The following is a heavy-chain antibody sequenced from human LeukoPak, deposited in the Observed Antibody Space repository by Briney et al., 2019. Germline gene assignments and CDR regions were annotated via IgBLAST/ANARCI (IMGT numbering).Heavy chain of an antibody. D-gene: IGHD6-19*01. V-gene: IGHV3-53*01. CDR1: GFTVSTNY. Sequence: GGSLRLSCAASGFTVSTNYMSWVRQAPAKGLEWVSVIYSADSTYYADPVKGRFTISRDNSKNTLYLQMNSLSAEDTAVYYCATAVAGPPFDYWGQGTLVTVSS. J-gene: IGHJ4*02. CDR3: ATAVAGPPFDY. CDR2: IYSADST.